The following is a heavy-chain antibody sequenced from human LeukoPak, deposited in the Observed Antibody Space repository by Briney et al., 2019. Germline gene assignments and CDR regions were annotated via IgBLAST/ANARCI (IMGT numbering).Heavy chain of an antibody. CDR1: GGSISSYY. CDR3: ARESYSSGWYKDY. J-gene: IGHJ4*02. CDR2: IYSSGST. D-gene: IGHD6-19*01. V-gene: IGHV4-4*07. Sequence: SETLSLTCTVFGGSISSYYWSWIRQPAGKGLEWIGRIYSSGSTNYNPSLKSRVTMSVDTSKNQFSLNLSSLTAADTAFYYCARESYSSGWYKDYWGQGILVTVSS.